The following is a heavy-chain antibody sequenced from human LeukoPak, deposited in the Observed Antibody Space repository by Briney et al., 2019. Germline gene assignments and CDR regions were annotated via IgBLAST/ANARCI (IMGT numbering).Heavy chain of an antibody. CDR1: GFTFSVSA. J-gene: IGHJ4*02. CDR2: ISGSGATT. Sequence: GGSLRLSCAASGFTFSVSAIHWVRQAPGKGLQWVSAISGSGATTYYAGSVKGRFTISRDNSKNTLYLQMNSLRAEDTAVYYCTKDPKVNYDFWSGYYPDWGQGTLVTVSS. V-gene: IGHV3-23*01. CDR3: TKDPKVNYDFWSGYYPD. D-gene: IGHD3-3*01.